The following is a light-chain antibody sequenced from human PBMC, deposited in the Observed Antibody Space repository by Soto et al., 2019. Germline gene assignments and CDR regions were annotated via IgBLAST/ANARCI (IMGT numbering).Light chain of an antibody. CDR1: QSVGGN. V-gene: IGKV3-20*01. CDR2: GES. CDR3: QHYDAGPRT. Sequence: IVFMHPPGSLSLSPGDRASLSCRASQSVGGNVAWYQQIPGQPTKLLIFGESSRATGIADKFSGSGSGTEFTLTINSLEPADFAVYYCQHYDAGPRTFGQGTQVEI. J-gene: IGKJ5*01.